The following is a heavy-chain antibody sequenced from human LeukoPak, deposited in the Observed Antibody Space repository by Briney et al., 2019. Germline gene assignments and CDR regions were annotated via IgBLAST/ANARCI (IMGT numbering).Heavy chain of an antibody. V-gene: IGHV4-39*01. CDR2: IYYSGST. J-gene: IGHJ5*02. CDR1: GGSISSSSYY. CDR3: ARHRHGYVPRPVIWFDP. D-gene: IGHD3-16*01. Sequence: ETSETLSLTCTVSGGSISSSSYYWGWIRQPPGKGLDWIGSIYYSGSTYYNPSLKSRVTISVDTSKNQFSLKVSSVTAADTAVYYCARHRHGYVPRPVIWFDPWGQGTLVTVSS.